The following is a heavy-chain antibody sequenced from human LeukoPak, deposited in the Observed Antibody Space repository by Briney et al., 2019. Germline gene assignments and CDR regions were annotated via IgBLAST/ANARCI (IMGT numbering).Heavy chain of an antibody. CDR2: ISYDGSNK. Sequence: GGSLRLSCAASGFTFSSYGMHWVRQAPGKGLEWVAVISYDGSNKHYADAVKGRFTISRDNSKNTLYLQMDSLSAEDRAVYYCARGGGVHAHWGQGTLVTVSS. D-gene: IGHD3-16*01. CDR1: GFTFSSYG. CDR3: ARGGGVHAH. J-gene: IGHJ4*02. V-gene: IGHV3-30*03.